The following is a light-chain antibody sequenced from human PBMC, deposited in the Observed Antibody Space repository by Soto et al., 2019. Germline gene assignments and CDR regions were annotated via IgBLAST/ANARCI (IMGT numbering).Light chain of an antibody. CDR1: QSVSSSY. CDR2: GTS. J-gene: IGKJ3*01. Sequence: EIVLTQSPGTLSLSPGEGATLSCRASQSVSSSYLAWYQQKPGQAPRLLIHGTSGRATGIPDRFSGSGSGTDFTLTISRLEPEDFAAYYCHHYGSSPLFTFGPGTKVDIK. V-gene: IGKV3-20*01. CDR3: HHYGSSPLFT.